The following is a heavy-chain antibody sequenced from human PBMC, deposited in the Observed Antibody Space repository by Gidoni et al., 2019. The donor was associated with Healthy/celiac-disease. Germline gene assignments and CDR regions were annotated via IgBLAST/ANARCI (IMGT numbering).Heavy chain of an antibody. V-gene: IGHV3-9*01. J-gene: IGHJ6*02. D-gene: IGHD6-13*01. Sequence: EVQLVESGGGLVQPGRSLRLSCAASGFTFDDYAMHWVRQAPGKGLDWVSGISWNSGSIGYADSVKGRFTISRDNAKNSLYLQMNSLRAEDTALYYCAKDLRYSSSWFGAMDVWGQGTTVTVSS. CDR1: GFTFDDYA. CDR3: AKDLRYSSSWFGAMDV. CDR2: ISWNSGSI.